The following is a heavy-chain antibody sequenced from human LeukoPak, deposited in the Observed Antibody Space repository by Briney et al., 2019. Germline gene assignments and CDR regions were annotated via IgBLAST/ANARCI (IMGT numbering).Heavy chain of an antibody. J-gene: IGHJ4*02. CDR1: GFTVSSNY. CDR2: IYSGGST. CDR3: AKNVLLWFGEF. Sequence: PGGSLRLSCAASGFTVSSNYMSWVRQAPGKGLEWVSVIYSGGSTYYADSVKGRFTISRDNSKNTLYLQMNSLRAEDTAVYYCAKNVLLWFGEFRGQGTLVTVSS. V-gene: IGHV3-66*01. D-gene: IGHD3-10*01.